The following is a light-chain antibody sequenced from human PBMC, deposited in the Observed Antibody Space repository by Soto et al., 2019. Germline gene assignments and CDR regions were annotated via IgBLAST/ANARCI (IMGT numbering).Light chain of an antibody. J-gene: IGLJ1*01. CDR1: GSNIGNNY. Sequence: QSVLTQPPSVSAAPGQRVTISCSGSGSNIGNNYVSWYQQLPGTAPKLLICDNDKRPSGIPDRFSGSKSGTSATLGITGLQTGDEADYYCGTWDGSLRTGVFGTGTKVTVL. CDR2: DND. CDR3: GTWDGSLRTGV. V-gene: IGLV1-51*01.